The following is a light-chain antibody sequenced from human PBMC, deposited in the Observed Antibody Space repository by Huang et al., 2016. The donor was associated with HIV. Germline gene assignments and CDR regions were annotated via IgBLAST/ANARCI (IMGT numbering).Light chain of an antibody. CDR2: LGS. CDR1: QSLLHSNGYNY. Sequence: DIVMTQSPVSLPVTPGEPASISCRSSQSLLHSNGYNYVDWYLQKSGQSPQLLIYLGSNRASGVPDRCSGSGSGTDFTLKISRVEAEDAGVYYCMQALQTPRTFGQGTKVEVK. V-gene: IGKV2-28*01. J-gene: IGKJ1*01. CDR3: MQALQTPRT.